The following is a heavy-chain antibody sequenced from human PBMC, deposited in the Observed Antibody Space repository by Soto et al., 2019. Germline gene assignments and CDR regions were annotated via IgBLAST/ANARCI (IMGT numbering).Heavy chain of an antibody. D-gene: IGHD6-19*01. CDR3: ATGGSGVFDY. Sequence: GGGLRLSCAASGFAVSNNYMTWVRQAPGKGLEWVSVVHSGGSTYYADSVKDRFAISRDNSKNTVYLQMSSLRAEDTALYYCATGGSGVFDYWGQGTLVTVSS. J-gene: IGHJ4*02. CDR2: VHSGGST. CDR1: GFAVSNNY. V-gene: IGHV3-66*01.